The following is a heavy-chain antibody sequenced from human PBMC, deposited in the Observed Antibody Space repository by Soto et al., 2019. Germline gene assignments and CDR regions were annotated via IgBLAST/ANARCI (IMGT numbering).Heavy chain of an antibody. CDR3: ARSRVSLRFLEWLPQGY. CDR1: GYTFTSYA. J-gene: IGHJ4*02. CDR2: INAGNGNT. D-gene: IGHD3-3*01. V-gene: IGHV1-3*01. Sequence: GASVKVSCKASGYTFTSYAMHWVRQAPGQRLEWMGWINAGNGNTKYSQKFQGRVTITRDTSASTAYMELSSLRSEDTAVYYCARSRVSLRFLEWLPQGYCGQGTLVTVSS.